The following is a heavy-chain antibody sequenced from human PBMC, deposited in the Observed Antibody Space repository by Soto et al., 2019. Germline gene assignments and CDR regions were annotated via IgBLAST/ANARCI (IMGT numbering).Heavy chain of an antibody. J-gene: IGHJ4*02. D-gene: IGHD6-19*01. V-gene: IGHV4-4*02. CDR1: SGSISSSNW. Sequence: QVQLQESGPGLVKPSGTLSLTCAVSSGSISSSNWWCWVRQPPGKGLEWIGEIYHSGSTNYHPSLHSRVTISVDETKNQFSLKLSSVTAADTAGYSCASTWYSSGWSNFDYWGQGTLVTVSS. CDR3: ASTWYSSGWSNFDY. CDR2: IYHSGST.